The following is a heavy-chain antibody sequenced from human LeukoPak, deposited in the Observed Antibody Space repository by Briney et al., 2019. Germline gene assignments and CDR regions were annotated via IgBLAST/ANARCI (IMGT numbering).Heavy chain of an antibody. CDR3: ARDLAWGAFDY. CDR1: GFSFSYHG. J-gene: IGHJ4*02. Sequence: GGSLRLSCVASGFSFSYHGMNWVRLAPGKGLEWVSGVSPPGGGTYYADSVKGRFTISRDDSRNTLSLQMNSLRVEDTAVYYRARDLAWGAFDYWGPGILVAVSS. V-gene: IGHV3-23*01. D-gene: IGHD7-27*01. CDR2: VSPPGGGT.